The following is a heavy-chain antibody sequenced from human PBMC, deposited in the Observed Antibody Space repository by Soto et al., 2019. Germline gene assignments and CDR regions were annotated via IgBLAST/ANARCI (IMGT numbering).Heavy chain of an antibody. V-gene: IGHV1-18*01. Sequence: QVQLVQSVAEVKKPGASVKVSCKASGYTFTSYGISWVRQAPGQGLEWMGWISAYTGNTNYAQKLQGRVTMTTNTSTSTVSMGLRSLISDDKAVYYCARARPYGEAYYYGMDVWGQGTTVTVSS. CDR2: ISAYTGNT. CDR1: GYTFTSYG. D-gene: IGHD7-27*01. J-gene: IGHJ6*02. CDR3: ARARPYGEAYYYGMDV.